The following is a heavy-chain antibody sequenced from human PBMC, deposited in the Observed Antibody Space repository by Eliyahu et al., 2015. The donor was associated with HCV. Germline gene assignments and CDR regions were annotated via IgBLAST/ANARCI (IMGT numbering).Heavy chain of an antibody. Sequence: EVQLVESGGGLVKPGGSLRLSCAASGFTFSSYSMNWVRQAPGKGLEWVSSISSSSSYIYYADSVKGRFTISRDNAKNSLYLQMNSLRAEDTAVYYCARELAPYDFWSGQSDYNWFDPWGQGTLVTVSS. D-gene: IGHD3-3*01. J-gene: IGHJ5*02. CDR1: GFTFSSYS. CDR3: ARELAPYDFWSGQSDYNWFDP. CDR2: ISSSSSYI. V-gene: IGHV3-21*01.